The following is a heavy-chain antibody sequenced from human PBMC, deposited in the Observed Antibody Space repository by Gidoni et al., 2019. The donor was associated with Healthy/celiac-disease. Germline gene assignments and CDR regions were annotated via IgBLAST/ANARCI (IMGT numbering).Heavy chain of an antibody. D-gene: IGHD3-10*01. J-gene: IGHJ5*02. CDR3: ARDVGGGRWFDP. CDR1: GFTFSSYA. Sequence: VQPGRSLRLSCAASGFTFSSYAMHWVRQAPGKGLEWVAVISYDGSNKYYADSVKGRFTISRDNSKNMLYLQMNSLRAEDTAVYYCARDVGGGRWFDPWGQGTLVTVSS. V-gene: IGHV3-30*01. CDR2: ISYDGSNK.